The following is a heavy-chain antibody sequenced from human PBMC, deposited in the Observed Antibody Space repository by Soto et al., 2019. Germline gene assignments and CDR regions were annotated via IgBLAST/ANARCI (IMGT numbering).Heavy chain of an antibody. J-gene: IGHJ4*02. Sequence: EVQLVESGGGLVQPGGSLRLSCAASGFTFSDYALNWVRQAPGEGLEWISYISSSSSTIYFADSLKCRFTITRDNAKNSLYLQMNSLRDEDTAVYYCASTLQYCTSTSCYPWGRFDCWGQGTLVTVSS. CDR3: ASTLQYCTSTSCYPWGRFDC. CDR1: GFTFSDYA. CDR2: ISSSSSTI. D-gene: IGHD2-2*01. V-gene: IGHV3-48*02.